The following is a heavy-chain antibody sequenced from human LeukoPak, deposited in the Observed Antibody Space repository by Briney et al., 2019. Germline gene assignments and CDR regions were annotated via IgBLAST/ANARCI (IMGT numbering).Heavy chain of an antibody. CDR2: IYYSGSP. CDR1: GGSISNNY. CDR3: ARQRPWFDP. V-gene: IGHV4-59*08. Sequence: KPSETLSLTCTVSGGSISNNYWSWIQQPPGKGLEWIGYIYYSGSPNYNPSLKSRVTISVDTSKNQFSLKLSSVTAADTAVYYCARQRPWFDPWGQGTLVTVSS. J-gene: IGHJ5*02. D-gene: IGHD6-6*01.